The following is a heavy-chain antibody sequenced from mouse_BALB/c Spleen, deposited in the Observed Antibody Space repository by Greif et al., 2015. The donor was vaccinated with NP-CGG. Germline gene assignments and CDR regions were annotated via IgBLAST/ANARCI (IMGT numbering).Heavy chain of an antibody. CDR2: IYPGSGNT. CDR3: ARRTGTEAMDH. D-gene: IGHD4-1*01. Sequence: VQLQQSGPELVKPGASVKISCKASGYTFTDYYINWVKQKPGQGLEWIGWIYPGSGNTKYNEKFKGKATLTVDTSYSTAYMQLSSLTSEDTAVYFCARRTGTEAMDHWGQGTSVTVSS. J-gene: IGHJ4*01. V-gene: IGHV1-84*02. CDR1: GYTFTDYY.